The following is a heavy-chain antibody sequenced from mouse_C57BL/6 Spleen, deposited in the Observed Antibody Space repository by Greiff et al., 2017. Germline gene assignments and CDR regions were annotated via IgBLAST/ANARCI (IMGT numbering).Heavy chain of an antibody. V-gene: IGHV5-16*01. D-gene: IGHD2-3*01. CDR1: GFTFSDYY. CDR3: ARDDGYYDAMDY. J-gene: IGHJ4*01. Sequence: DVQLVASEGGLVQPGSSMKLSCTASGFTFSDYYMAWVRQVPEKGLEWVANINYDGSSTYYLDSLKSRFIISRDNAKNILYLQMSSLKSEDTATYYCARDDGYYDAMDYWGQGTSVTVSS. CDR2: INYDGSST.